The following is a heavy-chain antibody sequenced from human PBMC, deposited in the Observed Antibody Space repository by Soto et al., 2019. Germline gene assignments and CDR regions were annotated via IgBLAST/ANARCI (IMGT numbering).Heavy chain of an antibody. CDR1: GYTFTSYG. CDR3: ARDRPNSSPSDAFDI. J-gene: IGHJ3*02. Sequence: ASVKVSCKASGYTFTSYGISWVRQAPGQGLEWMGWINAYNGNTNYAQKLQGRVTMTTDTSTSTAYMELRSLGSDDTAVYYCARDRPNSSPSDAFDIWGQGTMVTVSS. CDR2: INAYNGNT. V-gene: IGHV1-18*01. D-gene: IGHD6-13*01.